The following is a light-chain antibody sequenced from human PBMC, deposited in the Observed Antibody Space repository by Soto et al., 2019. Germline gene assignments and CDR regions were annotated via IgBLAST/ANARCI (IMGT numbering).Light chain of an antibody. CDR3: LQVYSFPRT. J-gene: IGKJ1*01. CDR1: QSISTW. V-gene: IGKV1-5*01. Sequence: DIQLTHSPSTLSASVVDRVSITCRASQSISTWLAWYQQKPGKAPKLLIFDASILQSGVPSRFSGSGSGTEFILTINNLQPEDFASYFCLQVYSFPRTFGLGTKVDIK. CDR2: DAS.